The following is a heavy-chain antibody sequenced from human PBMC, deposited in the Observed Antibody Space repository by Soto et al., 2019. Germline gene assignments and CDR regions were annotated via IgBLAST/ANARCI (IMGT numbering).Heavy chain of an antibody. Sequence: GGSLRLSCAASGFTFSSYAMSWVRQAPGKGLEWVSAISGSGGSTYYADSVKGRFTISRDNSKNTLYLQMNSLRAEDTAVYYCARSSYDFWSGYYPYDYWGQGTLVTVSS. J-gene: IGHJ4*02. CDR2: ISGSGGST. CDR3: ARSSYDFWSGYYPYDY. V-gene: IGHV3-23*01. D-gene: IGHD3-3*01. CDR1: GFTFSSYA.